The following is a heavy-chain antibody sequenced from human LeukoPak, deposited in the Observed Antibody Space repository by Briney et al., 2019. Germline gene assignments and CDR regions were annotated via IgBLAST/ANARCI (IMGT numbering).Heavy chain of an antibody. CDR3: ARGSPWCSAGSCSDY. CDR1: GYTFTNYA. D-gene: IGHD2-15*01. CDR2: VNTNTGNP. J-gene: IGHJ4*02. V-gene: IGHV7-4-1*02. Sequence: ASVKVSCKASGYTFTNYAMHWVRQAPGQGLEWMGWVNTNTGNPTYAQGFTGRLVFSLDTSVSTAYLQISSLKAEDTAVYYCARGSPWCSAGSCSDYWGQGTLVTVSS.